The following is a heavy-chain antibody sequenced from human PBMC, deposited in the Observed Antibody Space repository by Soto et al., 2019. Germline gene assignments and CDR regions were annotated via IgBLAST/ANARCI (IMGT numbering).Heavy chain of an antibody. D-gene: IGHD3-22*01. CDR1: GGSISGYY. V-gene: IGHV4-59*01. CDR3: ARSPNKRLFDY. Sequence: SETLSLTCTVSGGSISGYYWSWLRQPPGKRLEWIGYIHYTGSTDYNPSLKSRVTISVDSSRNQFSLQLTSVTAADTAVYYCARSPNKRLFDYWGQGTLVTVSA. J-gene: IGHJ4*02. CDR2: IHYTGST.